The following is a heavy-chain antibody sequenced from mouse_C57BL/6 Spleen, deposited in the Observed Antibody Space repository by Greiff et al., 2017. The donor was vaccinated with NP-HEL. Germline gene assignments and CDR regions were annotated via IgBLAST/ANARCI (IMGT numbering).Heavy chain of an antibody. V-gene: IGHV5-9*01. D-gene: IGHD1-1*01. CDR2: ISGGGGNT. Sequence: EVHLVESGGGLVKPGGSLKLSCAASGFTFSSYTMSWVRQTPEKRLEWVATISGGGGNTYYPDSVKGRFTISRDNAKNTLYLQMSSLRSEDTALYYCSRPYGSRDWYFDVWGTGTTVTVSS. CDR1: GFTFSSYT. CDR3: SRPYGSRDWYFDV. J-gene: IGHJ1*03.